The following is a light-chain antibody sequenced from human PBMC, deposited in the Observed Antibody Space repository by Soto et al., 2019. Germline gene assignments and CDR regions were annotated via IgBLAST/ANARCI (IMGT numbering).Light chain of an antibody. CDR3: SSYVGTNSYV. J-gene: IGLJ1*01. CDR1: SSDVGGYNS. CDR2: EVY. Sequence: QSALTQPPSASGSPGQSVTISCTGTSSDVGGYNSVSWYQHHPGKAPKLIIYEVYKRPSGVPDRFSGSKSGNTAALTVSGLQAEDEADYYCSSYVGTNSYVFGTGTKVTVL. V-gene: IGLV2-8*01.